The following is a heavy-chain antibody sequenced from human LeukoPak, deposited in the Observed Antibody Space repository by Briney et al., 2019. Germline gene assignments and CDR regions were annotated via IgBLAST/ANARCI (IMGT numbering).Heavy chain of an antibody. CDR2: IYHSGST. CDR1: GGSITSSSYY. J-gene: IGHJ4*02. D-gene: IGHD4-17*01. Sequence: SETLYLTCSVSGGSITSSSYYWGWIRQPPGQGLEWIGSIYHSGSTYYNPSLKSRVTISVDTSKNQFFLKLNSVTATDTAVYYCARPTSHYGDYRRWGQGALVTVSS. V-gene: IGHV4-39*01. CDR3: ARPTSHYGDYRR.